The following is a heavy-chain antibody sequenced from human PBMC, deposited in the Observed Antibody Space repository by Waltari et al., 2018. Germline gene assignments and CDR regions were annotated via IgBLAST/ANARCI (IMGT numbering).Heavy chain of an antibody. CDR3: ARDAAVAADF. D-gene: IGHD6-19*01. Sequence: QVHLAQTGAEVKKPGASVKDSCQASGYTCTGYYMHWGRQAPGQGLEWVGRIDPKSGNTIYAQKFQGRVTMTRDTSITTAYMELTSLTSDDTAVYYCARDAAVAADFWGQGTLVTVSS. V-gene: IGHV1-2*06. CDR1: GYTCTGYY. CDR2: IDPKSGNT. J-gene: IGHJ4*02.